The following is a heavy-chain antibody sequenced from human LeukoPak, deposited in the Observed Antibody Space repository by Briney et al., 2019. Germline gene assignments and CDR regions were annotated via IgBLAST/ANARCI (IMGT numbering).Heavy chain of an antibody. D-gene: IGHD3-10*01. V-gene: IGHV3-23*01. CDR1: GFTFSSYA. Sequence: PGGSLRLSCAASGFTFSSYAMSWVRQAPGKGLEWVSAISGSGGSTYYADSVKGRFTISRDNSKNTLYLQMNSLRAEDTAVYYCAKDRGVTLFRGLLDVWGKGTTVTVSS. CDR3: AKDRGVTLFRGLLDV. CDR2: ISGSGGST. J-gene: IGHJ6*04.